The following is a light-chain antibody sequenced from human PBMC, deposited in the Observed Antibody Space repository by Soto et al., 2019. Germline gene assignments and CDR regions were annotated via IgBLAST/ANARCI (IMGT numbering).Light chain of an antibody. J-gene: IGLJ3*02. V-gene: IGLV2-11*01. Sequence: QSALTRPRSVSGSPGQSVTISCTGTSSDVGGYNYVSWYQQHPGKAPKLVIYDVSKRPSGVPDRFSGSKSGNTASLTVSGLQAEDEADYSCCSYAGTYTQWVFGGGTKVTVL. CDR1: SSDVGGYNY. CDR3: CSYAGTYTQWV. CDR2: DVS.